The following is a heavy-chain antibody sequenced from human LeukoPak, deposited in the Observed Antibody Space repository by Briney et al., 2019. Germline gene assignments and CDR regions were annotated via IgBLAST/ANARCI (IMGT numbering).Heavy chain of an antibody. CDR3: ARTIDYYGSGSYYKLGY. Sequence: GASVKVSCKASGYTFRDYYMHWVRQAPGQGLEWMGGIIPIFGTANYAQKFQGRVTTTADESTSTAYMELSSLRSEDTAVYYCARTIDYYGSGSYYKLGYWGQGTLVTVSS. CDR2: IIPIFGTA. CDR1: GYTFRDYY. J-gene: IGHJ4*02. D-gene: IGHD3-10*01. V-gene: IGHV1-69*13.